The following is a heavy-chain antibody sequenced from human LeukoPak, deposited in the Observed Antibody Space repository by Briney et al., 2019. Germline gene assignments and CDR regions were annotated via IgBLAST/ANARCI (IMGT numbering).Heavy chain of an antibody. CDR2: ITSSGGAI. D-gene: IGHD3-3*01. Sequence: PGGSLRLSCAASGFTFSSYGMNRVRPAPGKGLEWVSYITSSGGAIYYTDSVKGRFTISRDNAKNSLYLQMNSLRAEDTAVYYCARPPSITNPYYGMDVWGQGTTVTVSS. V-gene: IGHV3-48*03. CDR3: ARPPSITNPYYGMDV. J-gene: IGHJ6*02. CDR1: GFTFSSYG.